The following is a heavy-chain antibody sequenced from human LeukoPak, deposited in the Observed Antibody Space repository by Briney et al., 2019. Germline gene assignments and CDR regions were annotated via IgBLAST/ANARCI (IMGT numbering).Heavy chain of an antibody. V-gene: IGHV4-34*01. CDR3: ASQPLLRYFDWLPQYRGGWFDP. J-gene: IGHJ5*02. CDR2: INHSGST. Sequence: SETLSLTCAVYGGSFSGYYWSWIRQPPGKGLEWIGEINHSGSTNYNPSLKSRVTISVDTSKNQFSLKLSSVTAADTAVYYCASQPLLRYFDWLPQYRGGWFDPWGQGTLVTVSS. CDR1: GGSFSGYY. D-gene: IGHD3-9*01.